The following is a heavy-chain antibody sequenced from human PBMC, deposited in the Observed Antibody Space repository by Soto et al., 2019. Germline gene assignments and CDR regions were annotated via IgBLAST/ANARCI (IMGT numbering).Heavy chain of an antibody. CDR3: ARDHDFWSGYPMDV. D-gene: IGHD3-3*01. CDR1: GGTFSSYA. CDR2: IIPIFGTA. Sequence: GASVKVSSKASGGTFSSYAISWVRQAPGQGLEWMGGIIPIFGTANYAQKFQGRVTITADESTSTAYMELSSLRSEDTAVYYCARDHDFWSGYPMDVWGQGTTVTVSS. V-gene: IGHV1-69*13. J-gene: IGHJ6*02.